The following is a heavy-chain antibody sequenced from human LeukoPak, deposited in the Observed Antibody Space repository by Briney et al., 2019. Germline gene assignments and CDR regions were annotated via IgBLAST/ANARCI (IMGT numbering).Heavy chain of an antibody. D-gene: IGHD3-22*01. V-gene: IGHV6-1*01. CDR3: ARERSSGPFFDY. J-gene: IGHJ4*02. Sequence: SQTLSLTCAISGDSVSSNSAAWNWIRQSPSRGLEWLGRTYYRSKWFNNYAISMRSRITINPYTSKNQLSLQLKSVTPEDTAVYYCARERSSGPFFDYWGQGMLVTVSS. CDR1: GDSVSSNSAA. CDR2: TYYRSKWFN.